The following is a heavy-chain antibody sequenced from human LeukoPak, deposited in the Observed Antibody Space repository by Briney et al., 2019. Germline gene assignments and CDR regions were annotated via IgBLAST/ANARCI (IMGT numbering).Heavy chain of an antibody. D-gene: IGHD3-10*01. V-gene: IGHV4-39*07. CDR1: GGSISSSSYY. J-gene: IGHJ6*03. CDR2: IYYSGST. Sequence: PSETLSLTCTVSGGSISSSSYYWGWIRQPPGKGMEWIGSIYYSGSTYYNPSLKSRVTISVDTSKNQFSLKLSSVTAADTAVYYCARANRWFGGYYYYMDVWGKGTTVTVSS. CDR3: ARANRWFGGYYYYMDV.